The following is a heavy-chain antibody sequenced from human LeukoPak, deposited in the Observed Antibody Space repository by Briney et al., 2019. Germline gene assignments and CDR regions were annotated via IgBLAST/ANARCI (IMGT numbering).Heavy chain of an antibody. CDR2: IYYSGST. D-gene: IGHD3-10*01. Sequence: SETLSLTCTVSGGSISSSSYYWGWIRQPPGKGLEWIGSIYYSGSTYYNPSLKSLVTISVDTPKNQFSLRLSSVTAADTAVYYCARHLRITMVRGVTRAPNWFDPWGQGALVTVSS. CDR1: GGSISSSSYY. CDR3: ARHLRITMVRGVTRAPNWFDP. J-gene: IGHJ5*02. V-gene: IGHV4-39*01.